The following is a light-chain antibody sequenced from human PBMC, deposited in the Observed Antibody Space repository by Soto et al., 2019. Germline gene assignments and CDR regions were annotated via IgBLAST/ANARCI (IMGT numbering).Light chain of an antibody. CDR3: AAWDDSLRAVV. J-gene: IGLJ2*01. V-gene: IGLV1-44*01. CDR2: RNH. Sequence: QSVLTQSPSASGTPGQRVTISCSGSRSNIGTYTVNWYQQLPGTAPTLLIYRNHQRPSGVPDRFSGSQSGTSASLAISGPQSEDEADYYCAAWDDSLRAVVFGGGTKVTVL. CDR1: RSNIGTYT.